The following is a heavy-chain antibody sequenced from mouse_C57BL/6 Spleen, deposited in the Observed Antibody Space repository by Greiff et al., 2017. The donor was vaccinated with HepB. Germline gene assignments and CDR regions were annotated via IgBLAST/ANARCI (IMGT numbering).Heavy chain of an antibody. D-gene: IGHD1-1*01. CDR1: GYTFTSYW. CDR3: ARSSEVRGYYGSSFAY. CDR2: IDPSDSYT. J-gene: IGHJ3*01. Sequence: VQLQQSGAELVMPGASVKLSCKASGYTFTSYWMHWVKQRPGQGLEWIGEIDPSDSYTNYNQKFKGKSTLTVDKSSSTAYMQLSSLTSEDSAVYYCARSSEVRGYYGSSFAYWGQGTLVTVSA. V-gene: IGHV1-69*01.